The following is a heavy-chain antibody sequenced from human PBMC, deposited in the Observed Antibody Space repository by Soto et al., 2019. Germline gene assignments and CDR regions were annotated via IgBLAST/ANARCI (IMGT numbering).Heavy chain of an antibody. D-gene: IGHD3-22*01. CDR3: ARGYYYDSSGPLGLDV. CDR2: IGGAGSNI. V-gene: IGHV3-23*01. Sequence: SLRLSCAASGFTFSEYAMTWVRQAPGKGLEWVSVIGGAGSNIYYADSVEGRFTVSRDDSKNTLYLRMDSLRVEDTAVYYCARGYYYDSSGPLGLDVWGQGTTVTVSS. J-gene: IGHJ6*02. CDR1: GFTFSEYA.